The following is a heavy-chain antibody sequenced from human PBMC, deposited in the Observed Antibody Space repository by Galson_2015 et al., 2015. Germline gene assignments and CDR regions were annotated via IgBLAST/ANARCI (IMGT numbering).Heavy chain of an antibody. V-gene: IGHV3-74*01. D-gene: IGHD2-21*01. CDR1: GFTFSSYW. Sequence: SLRLSCAVSGFTFSSYWMHWVRQAPGKGLVWVSRINSDGSDTTYADSVKGRFTISRDNAKNTLFLQMNGLRAEDAAVYYCARVRHTHKLFEYWGQGPPVPVPS. CDR2: INSDGSDT. J-gene: IGHJ4*02. CDR3: ARVRHTHKLFEY.